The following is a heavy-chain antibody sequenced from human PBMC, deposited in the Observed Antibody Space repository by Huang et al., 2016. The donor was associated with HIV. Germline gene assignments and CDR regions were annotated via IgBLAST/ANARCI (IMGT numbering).Heavy chain of an antibody. CDR1: GFNFDTFG. CDR2: IRYEGSKK. V-gene: IGHV3-30*02. Sequence: LVESGGGVVQPGGSLTLSFEASGFNFDTFGMHWVRQVPGKGLGWFAHIRYEGSKKFYADSVNGLFVIFRENSKKTTYLEINSLKSEDTAMYYCAKGGAGYHNGPDHWGQGTQVIVS. J-gene: IGHJ4*02. D-gene: IGHD2-8*01. CDR3: AKGGAGYHNGPDH.